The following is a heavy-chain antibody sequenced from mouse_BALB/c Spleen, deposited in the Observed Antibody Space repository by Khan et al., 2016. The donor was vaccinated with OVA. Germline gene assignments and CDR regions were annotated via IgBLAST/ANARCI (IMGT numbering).Heavy chain of an antibody. D-gene: IGHD3-3*01. J-gene: IGHJ3*01. CDR2: ITYSGST. CDR1: GYSITSDYA. Sequence: EVQLQESGPGLVKPSQSLSLTCTVTGYSITSDYAWNWIRQFPGNKLEWMGYITYSGSTSYTPSLKSRISITRDTSKNPFFLQLNSVTTEDTATYYWAGGRTYWGQGTLVTVSA. CDR3: AGGRTY. V-gene: IGHV3-2*02.